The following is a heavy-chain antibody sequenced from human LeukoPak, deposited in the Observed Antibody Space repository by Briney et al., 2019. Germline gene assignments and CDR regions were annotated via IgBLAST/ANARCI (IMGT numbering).Heavy chain of an antibody. J-gene: IGHJ4*02. CDR3: ATAGIAARSLDY. CDR2: ISYDGSNK. D-gene: IGHD6-6*01. CDR1: GFTFSSYG. V-gene: IGHV3-30*03. Sequence: GGSLRLSCAASGFTFSSYGMHWVRQAPGKGLEWVAVISYDGSNKYYADSVKGRFTISRDNSKNTLYLQMNSLRAEDTAVYYCATAGIAARSLDYWGQGTLVTVSS.